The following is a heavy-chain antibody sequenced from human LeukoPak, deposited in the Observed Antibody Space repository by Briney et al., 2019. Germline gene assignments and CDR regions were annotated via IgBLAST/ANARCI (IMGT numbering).Heavy chain of an antibody. CDR2: ISYDGSNK. D-gene: IGHD2-15*01. CDR1: GFTFSSYA. CDR3: ASEKPGWTRAFDI. V-gene: IGHV3-30*04. Sequence: GRSLRLSCAASGFTFSSYAMHWVRQAPGKGLEWVAVISYDGSNKYYADSVKGRFTISRDNSKNTLYLQMNSLRAEDTAVYYCASEKPGWTRAFDIWGQGTMVTVSS. J-gene: IGHJ3*02.